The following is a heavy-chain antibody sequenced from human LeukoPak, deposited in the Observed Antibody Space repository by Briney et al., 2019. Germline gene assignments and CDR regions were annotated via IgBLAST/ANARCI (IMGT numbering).Heavy chain of an antibody. CDR1: GGSISTYY. V-gene: IGHV4-59*01. CDR3: ARVGHNCGGDCYSPWFDP. D-gene: IGHD2-21*02. J-gene: IGHJ5*02. Sequence: SETLSLTCTVSGGSISTYYWSWIRQPPGKGLEWIGYIYYSGSTSYNPSLKSRVTISVDTSKNQFSLKLTSVTAADTAVYYCARVGHNCGGDCYSPWFDPWGQGTLVTVPS. CDR2: IYYSGST.